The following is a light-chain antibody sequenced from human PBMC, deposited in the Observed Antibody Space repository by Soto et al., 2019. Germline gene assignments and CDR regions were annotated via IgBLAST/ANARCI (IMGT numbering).Light chain of an antibody. CDR3: QQYNKWPRT. CDR2: GAS. J-gene: IGKJ1*01. CDR1: QSVSSN. V-gene: IGKV3-15*01. Sequence: EVQMTQSTATLSVSPGERVTLSCRASQSVSSNLAWYQQKPGQAPGRLIYGASTRATGTPVSFSGFGSETDFILTISSLQSEDLAVYYCQQYNKWPRTFGQGTKVDI.